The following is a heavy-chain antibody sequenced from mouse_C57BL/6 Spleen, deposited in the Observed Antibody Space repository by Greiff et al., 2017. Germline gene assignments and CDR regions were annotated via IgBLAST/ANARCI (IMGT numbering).Heavy chain of an antibody. CDR1: GYTFTDYY. D-gene: IGHD2-5*01. CDR2: IYPGSGNT. CDR3: ARASNAHWYAMDY. J-gene: IGHJ4*01. Sequence: QVHVKQSGAELVRPGASVKLSCKASGYTFTDYYINWVKQRPGQGLEWIARIYPGSGNTYYNEKFKGKATLTAEKSSSTAYMQLSSLTSEDSAVYFCARASNAHWYAMDYWGQGTSVTVSS. V-gene: IGHV1-76*01.